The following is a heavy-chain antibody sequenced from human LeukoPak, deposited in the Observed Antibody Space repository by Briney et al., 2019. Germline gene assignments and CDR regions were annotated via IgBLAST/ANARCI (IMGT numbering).Heavy chain of an antibody. V-gene: IGHV3-48*01. D-gene: IGHD3-10*01. CDR2: ISSSSSTI. J-gene: IGHJ4*02. Sequence: GGSLRLSCAASGFTFSSYSMNWVRQAPGKGLEWVSYISSSSSTIYYADSVKGRFTISRDNAKNSLYLQMNSLRAEDTAVYYCAKDWARSSGILYLYYFDYWGQGTLVTVSS. CDR3: AKDWARSSGILYLYYFDY. CDR1: GFTFSSYS.